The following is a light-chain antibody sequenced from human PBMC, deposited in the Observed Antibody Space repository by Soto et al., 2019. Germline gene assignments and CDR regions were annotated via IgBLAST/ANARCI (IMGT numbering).Light chain of an antibody. Sequence: IQMTQSPSTLSASVGDTVTISCRASQAISVSLAWYRQKPGKAPNLLTYDASTLQEGVPSRFGGSGSGTEFTLTVTRLQPDDFATYFCQQYEKYSTFGHGTKVDVK. CDR2: DAS. J-gene: IGKJ1*01. CDR3: QQYEKYST. CDR1: QAISVS. V-gene: IGKV1-5*01.